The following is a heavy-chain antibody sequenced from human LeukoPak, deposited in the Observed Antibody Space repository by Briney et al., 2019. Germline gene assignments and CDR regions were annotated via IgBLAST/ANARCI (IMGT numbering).Heavy chain of an antibody. CDR2: LSSDGSKE. V-gene: IGHV3-30*04. Sequence: PGGSLRLSCATSGFPFSTYSMHWVRQAPGKGLEWVAVLSSDGSKENYADSVKGRFTVSRDNSKNTLFLHMNSLRAEDTAVYYCAKDLGRSYSTYIATTNDYWGQGTLVTVSS. CDR3: AKDLGRSYSTYIATTNDY. J-gene: IGHJ4*02. CDR1: GFPFSTYS. D-gene: IGHD3-16*01.